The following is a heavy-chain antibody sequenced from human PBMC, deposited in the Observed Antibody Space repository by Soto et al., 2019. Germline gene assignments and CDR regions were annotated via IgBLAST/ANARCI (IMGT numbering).Heavy chain of an antibody. J-gene: IGHJ6*02. CDR3: ARGSQAIVVVPAATYYYYGMGV. Sequence: PSETLSLTCAVYGGSFSGYYWSWIRQPPGKGLEWIGEINHSGSTNYNPSLKSRVTISVDTSKSQFSLKLSSVTAADTAVYYCARGSQAIVVVPAATYYYYGMGVWGQGPTVTVSS. D-gene: IGHD2-2*01. CDR1: GGSFSGYY. CDR2: INHSGST. V-gene: IGHV4-34*01.